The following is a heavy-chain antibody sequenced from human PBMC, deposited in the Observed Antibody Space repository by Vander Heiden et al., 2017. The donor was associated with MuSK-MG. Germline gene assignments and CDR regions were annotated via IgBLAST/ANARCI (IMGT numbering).Heavy chain of an antibody. V-gene: IGHV3-7*03. Sequence: EVQLVESGGGWVQPGGCLRLSGAASGFTFSSYWMSWVRQAPGKGLEGVANIKQDGSEKYYVDSGKGRFTISRDNAKNSLYLQMNSLRAEDTAVYYCARVGGSWDYYYYYMDVWGKGTTVTVPS. CDR3: ARVGGSWDYYYYYMDV. CDR2: IKQDGSEK. D-gene: IGHD6-13*01. J-gene: IGHJ6*03. CDR1: GFTFSSYW.